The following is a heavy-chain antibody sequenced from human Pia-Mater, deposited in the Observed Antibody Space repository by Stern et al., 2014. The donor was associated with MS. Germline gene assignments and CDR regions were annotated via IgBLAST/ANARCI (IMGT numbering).Heavy chain of an antibody. Sequence: QVQLQESGPGLVKPSETLSLTCTVSGGSITNRDYWGWIRQSPGKGLEWIGSVYYSGITYYRPSLKSRATISLDTSRTPFFLRLNSGTATDTAVYFCARGVTAVTNYVPNWCFDLWGRGTLVTVSS. CDR1: GGSITNRDY. J-gene: IGHJ2*01. CDR2: VYYSGIT. V-gene: IGHV4-39*02. CDR3: ARGVTAVTNYVPNWCFDL. D-gene: IGHD4-11*01.